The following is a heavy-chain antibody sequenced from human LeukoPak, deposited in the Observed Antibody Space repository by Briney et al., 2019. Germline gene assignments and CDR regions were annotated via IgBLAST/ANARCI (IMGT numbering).Heavy chain of an antibody. V-gene: IGHV3-66*01. CDR3: ARAVYCGGDCRYFDY. CDR2: IYSGGST. Sequence: PGGSLRLSCAASGFTVSSNYMSWVRQAPGKGLEWVSVIYSGGSTYYADSVKGRFTISRDNSKNTLYLRMNSLRAEDTAVYYCARAVYCGGDCRYFDYWGQGTLVTVSS. D-gene: IGHD2-21*02. CDR1: GFTVSSNY. J-gene: IGHJ4*02.